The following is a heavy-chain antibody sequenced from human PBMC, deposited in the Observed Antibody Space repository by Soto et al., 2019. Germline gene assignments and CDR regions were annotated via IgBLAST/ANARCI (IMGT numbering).Heavy chain of an antibody. CDR3: ARHGERTIRSLNWFDP. J-gene: IGHJ5*02. D-gene: IGHD4-17*01. Sequence: SETLSLTCAVSGDSISSYYCMWIRQPPGKGLESIGYLYYGRSANYNPSLKSRVTLSVDTSTNQCSLTLSSMTAADAAVYYCARHGERTIRSLNWFDPWGQGTLVTVSS. CDR2: LYYGRSA. V-gene: IGHV4-59*08. CDR1: GDSISSYY.